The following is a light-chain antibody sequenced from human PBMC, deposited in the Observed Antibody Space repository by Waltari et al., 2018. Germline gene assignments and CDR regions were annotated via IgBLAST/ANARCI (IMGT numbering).Light chain of an antibody. Sequence: EMVLTQSPGTLSLSPGESGPLSCRASPSVSRFLAWYQQKPGQAPRLLIYGASTRATGIPDRFSGSGSGTDFSLTISRLEPEDFAVYYCQKYDRLPATFGQGTKVEIK. CDR3: QKYDRLPAT. CDR1: PSVSRF. J-gene: IGKJ1*01. CDR2: GAS. V-gene: IGKV3-20*01.